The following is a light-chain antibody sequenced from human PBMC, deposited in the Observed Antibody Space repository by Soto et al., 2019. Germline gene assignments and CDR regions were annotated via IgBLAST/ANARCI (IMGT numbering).Light chain of an antibody. V-gene: IGKV3-15*01. CDR2: GAS. CDR3: QQYNNWPWT. Sequence: EIGMTQSPGTLSLSPGERATLSCRASESVSSRLACYLHKPGQAPRLLIYGASTRATGIPDRFSGSGSGTEFTLTISSLQSEDFAVYYCQQYNNWPWTFGQGTKVDIK. J-gene: IGKJ1*01. CDR1: ESVSSR.